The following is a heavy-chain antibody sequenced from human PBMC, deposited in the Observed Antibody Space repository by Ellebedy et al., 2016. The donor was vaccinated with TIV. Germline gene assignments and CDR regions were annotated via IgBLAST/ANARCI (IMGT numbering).Heavy chain of an antibody. V-gene: IGHV3-30*04. Sequence: GESLKISCAASGFTFSSYVMHWVRQAPGKGLEWVASISYDGSNKYYAYAVKGRFTISRDNPRNTLYLHMDRLTTEETSEYFCALRTGSGSPWPYFTSWGRGTLVTVSS. CDR1: GFTFSSYV. D-gene: IGHD2-15*01. CDR2: ISYDGSNK. J-gene: IGHJ5*02. CDR3: ALRTGSGSPWPYFTS.